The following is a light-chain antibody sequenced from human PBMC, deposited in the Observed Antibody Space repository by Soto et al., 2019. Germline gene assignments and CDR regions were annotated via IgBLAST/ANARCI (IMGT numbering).Light chain of an antibody. CDR3: QSYDSSLRGSV. CDR1: NSNIGTGYD. CDR2: ANG. J-gene: IGLJ3*02. Sequence: QSVLTQPPSVSGAPGQRVAISCTGTNSNIGTGYDVHWYQQLPGTAPKLLIFANGNRPSGVPDRFSGSKSGTSASLAITGLQAEDEADYYCQSYDSSLRGSVFGGGTKLTVL. V-gene: IGLV1-40*01.